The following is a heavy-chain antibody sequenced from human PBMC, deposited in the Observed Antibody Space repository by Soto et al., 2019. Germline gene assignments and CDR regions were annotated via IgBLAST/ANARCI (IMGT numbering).Heavy chain of an antibody. V-gene: IGHV1-69*13. CDR3: ASFMVRGVIALFHYYYSVMDV. Sequence: SVKFCCKESGGTYSSYAISWARQDHGQGLEWMGGIIPIVGTANYAQKFQGRVTITADESTSTAYMELSSLRSEDTAVYYCASFMVRGVIALFHYYYSVMDVWGQGTTVTVSS. CDR1: GGTYSSYA. J-gene: IGHJ6*02. CDR2: IIPIVGTA. D-gene: IGHD3-10*01.